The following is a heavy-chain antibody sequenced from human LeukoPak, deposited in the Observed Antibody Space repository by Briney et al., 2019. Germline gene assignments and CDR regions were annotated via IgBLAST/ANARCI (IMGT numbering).Heavy chain of an antibody. CDR2: IHYSGST. D-gene: IGHD1-26*01. J-gene: IGHJ3*02. CDR1: GGSISSYY. Sequence: SETLSLTCTVSGGSISSYYWSWIRQPPGKGLEWIGYIHYSGSTNYNPCLKSRVTISIDTSKNQFSLRLNSVTAADTAIYYCAREAVSGTTLGATYLDIWGQGTKVTVSS. CDR3: AREAVSGTTLGATYLDI. V-gene: IGHV4-59*01.